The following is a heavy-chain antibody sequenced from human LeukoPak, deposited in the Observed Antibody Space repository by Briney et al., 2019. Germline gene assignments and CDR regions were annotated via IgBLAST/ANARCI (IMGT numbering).Heavy chain of an antibody. D-gene: IGHD6-19*01. CDR2: ISGSSSYT. J-gene: IGHJ6*02. Sequence: PGGSLRLSCAASGFTFSDYYMSWIREAPGKGLEWISYISGSSSYTNHADSVKGRFTISRDNAKNSLYLQMNSLRVDDTAAYYCARGWYQYGMDVWGQGTTVTVSS. V-gene: IGHV3-11*03. CDR1: GFTFSDYY. CDR3: ARGWYQYGMDV.